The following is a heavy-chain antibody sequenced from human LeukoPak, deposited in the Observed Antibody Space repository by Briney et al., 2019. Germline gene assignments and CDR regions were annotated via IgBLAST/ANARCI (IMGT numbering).Heavy chain of an antibody. CDR2: INSDGDST. CDR1: GFTFNTYW. D-gene: IGHD1-7*01. CDR3: AKRRGLELTYYYHMDV. Sequence: GGSLRLSCEASGFTFNTYWMHWVRQAPGKGLVWVARINSDGDSTTYADSVKGRFTISRDNSKNTLYLQMNSLRADDTAVYYCAKRRGLELTYYYHMDVWGKGTTVTVSS. V-gene: IGHV3-74*03. J-gene: IGHJ6*03.